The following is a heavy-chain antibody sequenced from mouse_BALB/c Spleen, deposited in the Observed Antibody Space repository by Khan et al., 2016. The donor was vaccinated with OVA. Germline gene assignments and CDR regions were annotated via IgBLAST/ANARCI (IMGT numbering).Heavy chain of an antibody. J-gene: IGHJ3*01. V-gene: IGHV1-7*01. CDR2: INPSTGYT. Sequence: VQLKQSGAELAKPGASVKMSCKASGYTFTSYWMHWVKQRPGQGLDWIGYINPSTGYTEYNQRFKDKATLTADKSSSTAYMQLSSLTSEESAVYYCANHGSSSAGLTYWGQGTLVTVSA. CDR1: GYTFTSYW. D-gene: IGHD1-1*01. CDR3: ANHGSSSAGLTY.